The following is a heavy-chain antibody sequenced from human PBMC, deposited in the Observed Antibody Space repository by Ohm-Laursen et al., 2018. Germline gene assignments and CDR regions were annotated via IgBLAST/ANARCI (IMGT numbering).Heavy chain of an antibody. Sequence: GSSVKVSCKGSGVNFNTSPINWVRQAPGQGLEWMGWINPNRRGTNYARKFQGRVNMTGDTSISTAYIELSGLRSDDTAVYYCARERFNYGYDVWGQGTTVTVSS. CDR1: GVNFNTSP. V-gene: IGHV1-2*02. CDR3: ARERFNYGYDV. D-gene: IGHD5-18*01. CDR2: INPNRRGT. J-gene: IGHJ6*02.